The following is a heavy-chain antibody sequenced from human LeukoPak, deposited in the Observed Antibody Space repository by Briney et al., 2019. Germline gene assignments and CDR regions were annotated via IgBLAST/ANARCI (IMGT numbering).Heavy chain of an antibody. CDR2: ISAYNGNT. J-gene: IGHJ3*01. D-gene: IGHD6-13*01. Sequence: ASVKVSCKASGYTFTSYGISWVRQAPGQGLEWMGWISAYNGNTNYAQKLQGRVTMTTDTSTSTAYMELRSLRSDDTAVYHCARAGPRIAAAGTGPTTWGQGTMVTVSS. CDR3: ARAGPRIAAAGTGPTT. CDR1: GYTFTSYG. V-gene: IGHV1-18*01.